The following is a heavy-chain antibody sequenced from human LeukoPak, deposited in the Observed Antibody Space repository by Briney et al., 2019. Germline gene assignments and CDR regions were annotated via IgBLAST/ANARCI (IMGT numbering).Heavy chain of an antibody. J-gene: IGHJ6*03. D-gene: IGHD6-6*01. Sequence: SETLSLTCTVSGGSISSGGYSWSWIRQPPGKGMEFIAYIYYTGNTYFNPSLKSRVTISVDTSKNQFSLKLTSVTAADTAIYYCARDFSSSSTVYYYYYMDVWGKGTTVTVSS. CDR1: GGSISSGGYS. CDR3: ARDFSSSSTVYYYYYMDV. CDR2: IYYTGNT. V-gene: IGHV4-30-4*07.